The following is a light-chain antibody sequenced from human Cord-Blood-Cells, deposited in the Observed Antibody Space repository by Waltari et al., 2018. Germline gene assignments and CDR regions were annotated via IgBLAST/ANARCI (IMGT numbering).Light chain of an antibody. J-gene: IGKJ1*01. CDR2: GAS. CDR1: QSVSSSY. V-gene: IGKV3D-7*01. Sequence: PGERVTLSCRASQSVSSSYLTWYQQKPGQAPRPLIYGASTRATSIPARFSGSGSGTDFTLTISSLQPEDFAVYYCQQDYNLPWTFGQGTKVEIK. CDR3: QQDYNLPWT.